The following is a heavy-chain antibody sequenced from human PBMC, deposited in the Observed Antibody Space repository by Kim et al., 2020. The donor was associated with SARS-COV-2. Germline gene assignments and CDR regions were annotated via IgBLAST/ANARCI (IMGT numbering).Heavy chain of an antibody. Sequence: DSVKGRFTISRDNAKNSLYLQMNSLRAEDTALYYCAKNAGSGYDPYYFDYWGQGTLVTVSS. CDR3: AKNAGSGYDPYYFDY. V-gene: IGHV3-9*01. D-gene: IGHD5-12*01. J-gene: IGHJ4*02.